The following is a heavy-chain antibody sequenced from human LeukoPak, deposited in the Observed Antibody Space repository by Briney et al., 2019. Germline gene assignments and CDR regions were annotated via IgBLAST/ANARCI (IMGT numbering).Heavy chain of an antibody. V-gene: IGHV4-4*07. CDR1: GGSISSYY. CDR2: IYTSGST. J-gene: IGHJ6*03. Sequence: SETLSLTCTVSGGSISSYYWSWIRQPAGKALEWIGRIYTSGSTNYNPSLKSRVTMSVDTSKNQFSLKLGSVTAADTAVYYCASGREGWSTYYYYYYMDVWGKGTTVTVSS. D-gene: IGHD5/OR15-5a*01. CDR3: ASGREGWSTYYYYYYMDV.